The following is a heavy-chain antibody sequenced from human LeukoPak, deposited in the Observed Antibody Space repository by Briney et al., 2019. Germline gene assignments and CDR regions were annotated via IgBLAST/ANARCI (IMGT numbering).Heavy chain of an antibody. V-gene: IGHV1-18*01. CDR3: ARVPLVRGVIVFPAGDFDL. J-gene: IGHJ2*01. CDR1: GYTFANHG. D-gene: IGHD3-10*01. CDR2: TSAYNGNT. Sequence: GASVTVSCKASGYTFANHGISWVRQAPGQGLAWMGWTSAYNGNTDYAQNLQGRVTMTTDTSTTTAYMELRSLRSDDTAMYYCARVPLVRGVIVFPAGDFDLWGRGTLITVSS.